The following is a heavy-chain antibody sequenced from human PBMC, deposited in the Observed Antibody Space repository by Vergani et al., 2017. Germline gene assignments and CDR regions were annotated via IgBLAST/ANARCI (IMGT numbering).Heavy chain of an antibody. V-gene: IGHV3-23*04. CDR1: GFTFSSYG. CDR2: ISGSGGST. J-gene: IGHJ2*01. D-gene: IGHD2-8*01. Sequence: VQLVESGGGVVQPGRSLRLSCAASGFTFSSYGMHWVRQAPGKGLEWVSAISGSGGSTYYADSVKGRFTISRDNSKNTLYLQMNSLRAEDTAVYYCAKDYCCTNSINGYWYFDLWGRGTLVTVSS. CDR3: AKDYCCTNSINGYWYFDL.